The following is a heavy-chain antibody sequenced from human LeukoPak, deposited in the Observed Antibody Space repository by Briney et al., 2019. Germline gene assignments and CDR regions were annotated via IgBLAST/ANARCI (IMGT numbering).Heavy chain of an antibody. CDR3: ARDHNAGVTRGGFDY. Sequence: GGSLRLSCAASRFTFSSYSMNWVRQAPGKGLEWVSSISSSSSYIYYADSVKGRFTISRDNAKNSLYLQMNSLRAEDTAVYYCARDHNAGVTRGGFDYWGQGTLVTVSS. D-gene: IGHD2-21*02. J-gene: IGHJ4*02. CDR1: RFTFSSYS. V-gene: IGHV3-21*01. CDR2: ISSSSSYI.